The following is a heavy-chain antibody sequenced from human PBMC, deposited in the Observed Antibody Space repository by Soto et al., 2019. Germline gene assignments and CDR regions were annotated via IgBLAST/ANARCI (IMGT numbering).Heavy chain of an antibody. CDR1: GYAFSSYW. V-gene: IGHV5-51*01. J-gene: IGHJ5*02. D-gene: IGHD2-8*02. CDR3: ACLFCTATIRHPLFSP. CDR2: IYPGDSDT. Sequence: GASLKISCQGSGYAFSSYWIAWVRQMPGKGLEWMGIIYPGDSDTRYSPSFQGQVTISVDKSITTAYLQWSSLKASDTAMYYCACLFCTATIRHPLFSPSGQRTLVPVSS.